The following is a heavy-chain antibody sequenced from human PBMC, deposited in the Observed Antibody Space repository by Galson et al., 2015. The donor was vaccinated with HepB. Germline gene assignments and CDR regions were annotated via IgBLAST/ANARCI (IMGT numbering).Heavy chain of an antibody. Sequence: SLRLSCAASGFTFSDYYMSWIRQAPGKGLEWVSYISSSGSTIYYADSVKGRFTISRDNAKNSLYLQMNSLRAEDTAVYYCARDAGRRVTIFGVVTPTSYFDYWGQGTLVTVSS. J-gene: IGHJ4*02. CDR1: GFTFSDYY. D-gene: IGHD3-3*01. CDR3: ARDAGRRVTIFGVVTPTSYFDY. V-gene: IGHV3-11*01. CDR2: ISSSGSTI.